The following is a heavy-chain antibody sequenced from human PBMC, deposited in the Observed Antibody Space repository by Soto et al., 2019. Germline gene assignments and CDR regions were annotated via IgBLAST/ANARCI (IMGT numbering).Heavy chain of an antibody. V-gene: IGHV4-59*01. J-gene: IGHJ5*02. CDR3: ARSPRITMVRKNWFDP. CDR2: IYYSGST. D-gene: IGHD3-10*01. CDR1: GGSISSYY. Sequence: SEILSLTCTGSGGSISSYYWSWIRQPPGKGLEWIGYIYYSGSTNYNPSLKSRVTISVDTSKNQFSLKLSSVTAADTAVYYCARSPRITMVRKNWFDPWGQGTLVTVSS.